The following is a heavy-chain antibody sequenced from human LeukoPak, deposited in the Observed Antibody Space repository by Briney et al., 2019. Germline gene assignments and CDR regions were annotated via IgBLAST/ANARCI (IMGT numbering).Heavy chain of an antibody. Sequence: GASVKVSCKASGYTFTSYGISWVRQAPGQGREWVGWISAYNGNTNYAQKLQGRVTMTTDTSTSTAYMKLRSLRSDDTAVYYCARMGYCSSTSCYIDTYWGQGTLVTVSS. CDR1: GYTFTSYG. CDR2: ISAYNGNT. CDR3: ARMGYCSSTSCYIDTY. V-gene: IGHV1-18*01. D-gene: IGHD2-2*02. J-gene: IGHJ4*02.